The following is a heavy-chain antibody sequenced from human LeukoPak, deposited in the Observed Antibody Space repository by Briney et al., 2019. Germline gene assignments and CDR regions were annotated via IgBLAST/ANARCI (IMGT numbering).Heavy chain of an antibody. Sequence: GGSLRLSCAASGFTFSNAWMSWVRQAPGKGLEWVSAISGSGGTTYYADSVKGRFTISRDNSKNTLYLQMNSLRAEDTAIYYCAKDAYGYSSTWFDYWGQGTLVTVSS. CDR3: AKDAYGYSSTWFDY. V-gene: IGHV3-23*01. D-gene: IGHD6-13*01. CDR2: ISGSGGTT. J-gene: IGHJ4*02. CDR1: GFTFSNAW.